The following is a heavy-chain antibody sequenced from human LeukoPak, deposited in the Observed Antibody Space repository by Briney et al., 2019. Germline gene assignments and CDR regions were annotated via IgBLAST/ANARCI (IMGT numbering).Heavy chain of an antibody. J-gene: IGHJ4*02. D-gene: IGHD6-13*01. CDR1: GFTFSSFA. V-gene: IGHV3-23*01. CDR3: AKRTSGSSWYSSDY. Sequence: GGSLTLSCTASGFTFSSFATNWVRQAPGKGLEWVSTMCGDATSTYYADSVKGRFTSSRDKSKNTLYLQMNSLRAEDTAVYYCAKRTSGSSWYSSDYWGQGTLVTVSS. CDR2: MCGDATST.